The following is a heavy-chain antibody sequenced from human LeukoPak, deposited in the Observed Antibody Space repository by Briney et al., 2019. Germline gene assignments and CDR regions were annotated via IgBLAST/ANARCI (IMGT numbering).Heavy chain of an antibody. D-gene: IGHD2-21*01. V-gene: IGHV3-30*04. J-gene: IGHJ4*02. CDR3: ARDDSHRFDY. Sequence: PGGSLRLSCAASGFTFSSYAMHWVRQAPGKGLEWVAVISYDGSNKYYADSVKGRFTISRDNSKNTLYLQMNSLRAEDTAVYYCARDDSHRFDYWGQRTLVTVSS. CDR2: ISYDGSNK. CDR1: GFTFSSYA.